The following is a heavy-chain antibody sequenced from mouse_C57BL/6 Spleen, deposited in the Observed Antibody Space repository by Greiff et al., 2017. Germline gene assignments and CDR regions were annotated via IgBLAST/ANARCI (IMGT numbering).Heavy chain of an antibody. CDR2: IRLKSDNYAT. V-gene: IGHV6-3*01. CDR1: GFTFSNYW. J-gene: IGHJ1*03. D-gene: IGHD1-1*01. CDR3: TGLLRQGYFDV. Sequence: EVQGVESGGGLVQPGGSMKLSCVASGFTFSNYWMNWVRQSPEKGLEWVAQIRLKSDNYATHYAESVKGRFTISRDDSKSSVYLQMNNLRAEDTGIYYCTGLLRQGYFDVWGTGTTVTVSS.